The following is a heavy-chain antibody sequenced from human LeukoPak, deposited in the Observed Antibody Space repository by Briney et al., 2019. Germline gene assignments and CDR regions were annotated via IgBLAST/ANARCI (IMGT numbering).Heavy chain of an antibody. J-gene: IGHJ6*02. CDR2: MNPNSGNT. D-gene: IGHD1-26*01. V-gene: IGHV1-8*01. Sequence: ASVKVSCKASGYTFTSYDINWVRQATGQGLEWMGWMNPNSGNTGYAQKFQGRVTMTRNTSISTAYMELSSLRSEDTAVYYCARNSGSYFTSCCSVYYYYGMDVWGQGTTVTVSS. CDR1: GYTFTSYD. CDR3: ARNSGSYFTSCCSVYYYYGMDV.